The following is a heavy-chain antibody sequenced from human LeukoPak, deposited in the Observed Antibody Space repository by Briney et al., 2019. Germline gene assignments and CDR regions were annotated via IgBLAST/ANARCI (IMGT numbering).Heavy chain of an antibody. V-gene: IGHV1-69*05. CDR1: GGTFSSYA. D-gene: IGHD6-13*01. Sequence: SVKVSCKASGGTFSSYAVSWVRQAPGQGLEWMGGIIPIFGTANYAQKFQGRVTITTDESTSTAYMELSSLRSEDTAVYYCASTYSSSWYWFDPWGQGTLVTVSS. J-gene: IGHJ5*02. CDR2: IIPIFGTA. CDR3: ASTYSSSWYWFDP.